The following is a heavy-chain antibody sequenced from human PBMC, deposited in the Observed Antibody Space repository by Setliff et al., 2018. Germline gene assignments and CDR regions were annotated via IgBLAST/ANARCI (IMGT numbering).Heavy chain of an antibody. CDR3: AKDRVNDGFWDFDS. D-gene: IGHD2-21*01. J-gene: IGHJ4*02. CDR2: VIQGGQG. CDR1: GFTFREYS. V-gene: IGHV3-23*01. Sequence: PGGSLRLSCATSGFTFREYSMAWVRKVPGKGLEWVASVIQGGQGGCAGSLRGRRSISRDNSKKTVLLQMSNLRAEDTATYYCAKDRVNDGFWDFDSWGQGIVVTVSS.